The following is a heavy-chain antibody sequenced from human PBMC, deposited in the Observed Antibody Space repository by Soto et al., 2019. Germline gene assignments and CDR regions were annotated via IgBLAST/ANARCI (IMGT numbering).Heavy chain of an antibody. CDR2: IWYDGSNK. J-gene: IGHJ4*02. CDR1: GFTFSSYA. CDR3: ARGANYYDSSGYCGY. V-gene: IGHV3-33*01. Sequence: GGSLRLSCAASGFTFSSYAMHWVRQAPGKGLEWVALIWYDGSNKYYADSVKGRFTISRDNAKNSLYLQMNSLRAEDTAVYYCARGANYYDSSGYCGYWGQGTLVTVSS. D-gene: IGHD3-22*01.